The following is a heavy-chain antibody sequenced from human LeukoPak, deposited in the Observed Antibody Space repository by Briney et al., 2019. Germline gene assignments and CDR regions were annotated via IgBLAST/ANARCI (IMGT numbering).Heavy chain of an antibody. CDR1: GFTVSSNY. CDR3: ARYRGSGPYYYYYYMDV. Sequence: GGSLRLSCAASGFTVSSNYMSWVRQAPGKGLEWVSVIYSGGSTYYADSVKGRFTISRDNSKHTLYLQMNSLRAEDTAVYYCARYRGSGPYYYYYYMDVWGKGTTVTVSS. CDR2: IYSGGST. D-gene: IGHD1-26*01. J-gene: IGHJ6*03. V-gene: IGHV3-53*01.